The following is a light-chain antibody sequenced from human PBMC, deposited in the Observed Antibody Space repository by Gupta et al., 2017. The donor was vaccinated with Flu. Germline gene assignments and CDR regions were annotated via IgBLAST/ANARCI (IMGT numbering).Light chain of an antibody. CDR1: QSVSSN. Sequence: EIVMTQSPAILSVSPGERATLSCRASQSVSSNLAWYQQKPGQAPRLLIYGASTRATGIPARFSGSGSGTEFSLTISSLQSEDFALYYCQQYNNWPFYTFGQGTKLDIK. J-gene: IGKJ2*01. CDR2: GAS. CDR3: QQYNNWPFYT. V-gene: IGKV3-15*01.